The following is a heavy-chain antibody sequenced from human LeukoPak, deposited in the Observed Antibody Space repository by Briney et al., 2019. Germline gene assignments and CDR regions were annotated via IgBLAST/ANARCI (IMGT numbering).Heavy chain of an antibody. D-gene: IGHD2-2*01. CDR1: GGTFSSYA. Sequence: GASVKVSCKASGGTFSSYAISWVRQAPGQGLEWMGGIIPIFGTANYAQKFQGRVTITADESTSTAYMELSSLRSEDTAVYYCARVPAAIDAFDIWGQGTMVTVSS. V-gene: IGHV1-69*13. J-gene: IGHJ3*02. CDR2: IIPIFGTA. CDR3: ARVPAAIDAFDI.